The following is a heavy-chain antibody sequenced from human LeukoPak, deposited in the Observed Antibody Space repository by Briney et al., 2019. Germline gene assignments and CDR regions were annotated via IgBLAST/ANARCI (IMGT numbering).Heavy chain of an antibody. V-gene: IGHV3-30*02. CDR2: LRKDATYS. J-gene: IGHJ4*02. D-gene: IGHD3-22*01. CDR1: GFPFSSYG. Sequence: GGSLRLSCAASGFPFSSYGMYWVRQTPDKGLQWVAYLRKDATYSNYADSVRGRFTISRDNSKNTLDLQMSSLRVEDTAVYYCARVSITMIVVGDYWGQGTLVTVSS. CDR3: ARVSITMIVVGDY.